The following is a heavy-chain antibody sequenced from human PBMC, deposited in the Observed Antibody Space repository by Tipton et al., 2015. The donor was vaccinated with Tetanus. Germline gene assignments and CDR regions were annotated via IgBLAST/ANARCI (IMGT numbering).Heavy chain of an antibody. D-gene: IGHD3-16*01. CDR1: GFSFSDSF. CDR2: ISGSSNTM. V-gene: IGHV3-11*01. J-gene: IGHJ4*02. Sequence: QLVQSGGGLVKPGGSLRLTCAASGFSFSDSFMAWIRQAPGKGLEWVSYISGSSNTMHLADSVRGRMTTSRDNAEDTLYLQMHSLRVEDTAVYYCAKEIRPNDSWGQGTLVTVSS. CDR3: AKEIRPNDS.